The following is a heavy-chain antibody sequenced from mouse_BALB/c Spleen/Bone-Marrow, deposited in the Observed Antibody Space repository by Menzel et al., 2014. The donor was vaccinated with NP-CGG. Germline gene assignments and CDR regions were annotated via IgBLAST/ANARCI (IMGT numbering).Heavy chain of an antibody. CDR1: GFNIKDTY. V-gene: IGHV14-3*02. CDR3: TSGDPLYAMDY. CDR2: IDPANGNA. J-gene: IGHJ4*01. Sequence: EVQLQESGAELVKPGASVNLSCTASGFNIKDTYMHWVKQRPEQGLEWIGWIDPANGNAKYDPNFQDKATITADTPSNTSYLHLSSLTSEDAAVYYSTSGDPLYAMDYLGQRTSVNVST.